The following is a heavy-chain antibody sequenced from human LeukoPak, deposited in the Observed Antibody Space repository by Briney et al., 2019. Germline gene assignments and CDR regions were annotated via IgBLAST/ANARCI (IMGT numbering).Heavy chain of an antibody. V-gene: IGHV3-74*01. D-gene: IGHD1/OR15-1a*01. CDR2: INSDGSDR. Sequence: GGSLRLSCAASGFTLSSYRMHWVRQVPGKGLVWVSRINSDGSDRSYADSVKGRFTISRDNAKNTLYLQMNSLRAEDTAVYYCARDTATTGSSWFDPWGQGALVTVSP. CDR3: ARDTATTGSSWFDP. J-gene: IGHJ5*02. CDR1: GFTLSSYR.